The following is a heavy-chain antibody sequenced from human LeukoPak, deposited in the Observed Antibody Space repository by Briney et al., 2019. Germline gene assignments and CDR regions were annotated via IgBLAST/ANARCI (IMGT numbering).Heavy chain of an antibody. CDR1: GGSISSGGYY. CDR2: IYYSGST. D-gene: IGHD3-22*01. Sequence: PSETLSLTCTVSGGSISSGGYYWSWIRQHPGKGLEWIGYIYYSGSTYYNPSLKSRVTISADTSKNQFSLKLSSVTAADTAVYYCASGYYDSSGYDNWFDPWGQGTLVTVSS. CDR3: ASGYYDSSGYDNWFDP. J-gene: IGHJ5*02. V-gene: IGHV4-31*03.